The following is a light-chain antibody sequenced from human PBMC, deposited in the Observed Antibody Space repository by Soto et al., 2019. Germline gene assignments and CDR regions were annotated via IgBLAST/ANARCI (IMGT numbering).Light chain of an antibody. V-gene: IGKV1-33*01. J-gene: IGKJ5*01. CDR1: QNINNY. Sequence: DIHISHSPSSLSASIGDRVTITCQASQNINNYLNWYQQKPGRAPKLLIYDASNLEAGVSSRFRGSGSGTDFTFTISRLQPEDIATYYCQQYENLPTFGQGTRLEIK. CDR2: DAS. CDR3: QQYENLPT.